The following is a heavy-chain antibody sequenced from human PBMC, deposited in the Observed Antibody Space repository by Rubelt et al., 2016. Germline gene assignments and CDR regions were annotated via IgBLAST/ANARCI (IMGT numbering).Heavy chain of an antibody. D-gene: IGHD3-10*01. J-gene: IGHJ4*02. CDR1: GGSFSGYY. CDR2: INHSGST. V-gene: IGHV4-34*01. Sequence: QVQLQQWGAGLLKPSETLSLTCAVYGGSFSGYYWSWIRQPPGKGLEWIGEINHSGSTNYNPSLKSRVTMSVDTSKNQVSLKLSSVTAADTAVYYCARDGESYYFDYWGQGTLVTVSS. CDR3: ARDGESYYFDY.